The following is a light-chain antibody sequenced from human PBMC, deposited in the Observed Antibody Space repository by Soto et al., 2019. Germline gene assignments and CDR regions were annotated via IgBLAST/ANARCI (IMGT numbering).Light chain of an antibody. J-gene: IGLJ2*01. CDR3: SSYAGSSTFVV. CDR1: SSNVGGYNL. V-gene: IGLV2-23*03. Sequence: QSALTQPASVSGSPGQSITISCTGTSSNVGGYNLVSWYQQHPGKAPKLIISEGNKRPSGVSNRFSGSKSGNTASLTISGLQAEDEADYYCSSYAGSSTFVVFGGGTKLTVL. CDR2: EGN.